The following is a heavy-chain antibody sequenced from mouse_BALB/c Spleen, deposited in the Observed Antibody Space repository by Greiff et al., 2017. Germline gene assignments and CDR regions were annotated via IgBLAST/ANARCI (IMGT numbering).Heavy chain of an antibody. D-gene: IGHD1-1*01. CDR3: ARRETTVVDWYFDV. CDR1: GYAFSSYW. J-gene: IGHJ1*01. CDR2: IYPGDGDT. Sequence: VQLQQSGAELVRPGSSVKISCKASGYAFSSYWMNWVKQRPGQGLEWIGQIYPGDGDTNYNGKFKGKATLTADKSSSTAYMQLSSLTSEDSAVYFCARRETTVVDWYFDVWGAGTTVTVSS. V-gene: IGHV1-80*01.